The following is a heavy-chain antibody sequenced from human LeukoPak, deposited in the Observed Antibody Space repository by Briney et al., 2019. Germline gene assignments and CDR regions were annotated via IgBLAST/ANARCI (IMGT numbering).Heavy chain of an antibody. CDR2: IYYSGST. J-gene: IGHJ6*02. CDR3: ARAPPYYYGSGSPSGYYYYGMDV. D-gene: IGHD3-10*01. V-gene: IGHV4-59*01. Sequence: SETLSLTCAVYGGSFSGYYWSWIRQPPGKGLEWIGYIYYSGSTNYNPSLKSRVTISVDTSKNQFSLKLSSVTAADTAVYYCARAPPYYYGSGSPSGYYYYGMDVWGQGTTVTVSS. CDR1: GGSFSGYY.